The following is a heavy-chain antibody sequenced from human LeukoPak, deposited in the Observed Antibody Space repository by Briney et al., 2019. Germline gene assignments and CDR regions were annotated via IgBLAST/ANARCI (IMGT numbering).Heavy chain of an antibody. D-gene: IGHD3-10*01. CDR1: GYTFTGYY. J-gene: IGHJ5*02. CDR2: INPNSGGT. Sequence: ASVKVSCKASGYTFTGYYMHRVRQAPGQGLEWMGWINPNSGGTNYAQKFQGRVTMTRDTSISTAYMELSRLRSDDTAVYYCARDGFYGSGISLDPWGQGTLVTVSS. CDR3: ARDGFYGSGISLDP. V-gene: IGHV1-2*02.